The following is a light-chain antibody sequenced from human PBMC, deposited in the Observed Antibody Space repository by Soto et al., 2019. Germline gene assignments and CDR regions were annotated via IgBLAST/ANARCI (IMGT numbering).Light chain of an antibody. J-gene: IGKJ4*01. CDR3: QQLRMYPST. V-gene: IGKV1-9*01. CDR2: AAS. Sequence: IQLTQSPSSLSASVGDRVTITCRASQDIAIYLAWYQQKPGEAPKLLIYAASTLYGGVPSRFSGSGSGTEFALTITILQAEDFATYYCQQLRMYPSTVGGGTKVEIK. CDR1: QDIAIY.